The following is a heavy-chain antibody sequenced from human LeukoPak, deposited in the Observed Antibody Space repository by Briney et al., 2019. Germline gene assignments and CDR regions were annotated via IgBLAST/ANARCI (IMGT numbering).Heavy chain of an antibody. D-gene: IGHD4-17*01. CDR2: IWYDGSNK. J-gene: IGHJ4*02. Sequence: PGGSLRLSCAASGFTFSSYGMHWVRQAPGKGLEWVAVIWYDGSNKDYADSVKGRFTISRDNSKNTLYLQMNSLRAEDTAVYYCARDPSSITTVTSDFDYWGQGTLVTVSS. CDR1: GFTFSSYG. CDR3: ARDPSSITTVTSDFDY. V-gene: IGHV3-33*01.